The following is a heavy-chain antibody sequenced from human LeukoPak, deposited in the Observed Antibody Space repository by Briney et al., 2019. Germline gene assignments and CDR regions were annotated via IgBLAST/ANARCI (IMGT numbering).Heavy chain of an antibody. D-gene: IGHD5-12*01. CDR1: GFTFSSYS. V-gene: IGHV3-48*04. Sequence: GGSLRLSCAASGFTFSSYSMNWVRQAPGKGLEWVSYISSSSSTIYYADSVKGRFTISRDNAKNSLYLQMNSLRAEDTAVYYCARGGSGSYYYYFYYMDVWGKGTTVTVSS. CDR3: ARGGSGSYYYYFYYMDV. CDR2: ISSSSSTI. J-gene: IGHJ6*03.